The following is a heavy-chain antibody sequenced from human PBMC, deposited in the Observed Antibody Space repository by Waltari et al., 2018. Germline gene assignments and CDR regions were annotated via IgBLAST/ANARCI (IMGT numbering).Heavy chain of an antibody. V-gene: IGHV1-2*02. CDR2: INPKSGAT. J-gene: IGHJ3*02. CDR3: ARAPNYYGGSGYQEGFDI. Sequence: QVQLVQSGADVKKPGASMIFSCKASEHTLIGSYIPWVRQAPGQGLEWMGWINPKSGATNYAQKFKGRFNMTRDTSTSTGYMELSRLKSDDTAVYYCARAPNYYGGSGYQEGFDIWGQGTMVTVSS. CDR1: EHTLIGSY. D-gene: IGHD3-22*01.